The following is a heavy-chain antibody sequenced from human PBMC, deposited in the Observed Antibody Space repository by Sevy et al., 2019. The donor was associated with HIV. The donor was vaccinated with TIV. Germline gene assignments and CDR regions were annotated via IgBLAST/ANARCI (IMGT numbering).Heavy chain of an antibody. V-gene: IGHV3-7*02. Sequence: GGSLRLSCEASAINIRDYWMNWVRQAPGKGLEWVANINPDGSKIYYADSVKGRFTISRDYAKNSVFLQMSSLRAEDTAVYYCVRAIQLAASYWGQGMLVTVSS. CDR2: INPDGSKI. CDR1: AINIRDYW. J-gene: IGHJ4*02. D-gene: IGHD2-15*01. CDR3: VRAIQLAASY.